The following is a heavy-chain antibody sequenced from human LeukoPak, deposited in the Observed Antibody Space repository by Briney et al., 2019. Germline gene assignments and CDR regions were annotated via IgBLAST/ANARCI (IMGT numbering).Heavy chain of an antibody. CDR2: INGRGGST. CDR3: ARGGCWGTFDY. J-gene: IGHJ4*02. CDR1: GFTFSNYA. Sequence: GGSLRLSCAASGFTFSNYAMSWVRQAPGKGLEWVSSINGRGGSTYYADSVKGRFTISRDNSKNTLYLQMNSLRAEDTAVYYCARGGCWGTFDYWGQGTLVTVSS. V-gene: IGHV3-23*01. D-gene: IGHD3-16*01.